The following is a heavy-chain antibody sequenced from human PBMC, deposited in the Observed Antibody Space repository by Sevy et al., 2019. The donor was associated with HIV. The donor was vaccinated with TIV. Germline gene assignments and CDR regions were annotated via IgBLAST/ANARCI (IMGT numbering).Heavy chain of an antibody. J-gene: IGHJ4*02. V-gene: IGHV1-2*02. CDR2: INPDSGGP. CDR1: GYTFTGYY. Sequence: ASVKVSCKASGYTFTGYYMHWVRQAPGQGLEWMGWINPDSGGPNYAPKFQGRVTLTRDTSISTAYMELSRLKSDDTAGYYCVRDDREGYFDYWGQGTLVTVSS. CDR3: VRDDREGYFDY.